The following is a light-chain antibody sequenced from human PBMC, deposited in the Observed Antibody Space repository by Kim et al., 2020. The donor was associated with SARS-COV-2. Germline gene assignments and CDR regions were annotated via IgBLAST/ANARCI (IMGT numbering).Light chain of an antibody. CDR3: QHHSTNPIT. V-gene: IGKV1-5*01. CDR1: QSIGGW. CDR2: DVS. Sequence: IQLTQSPSTLSASVGDRVTITCRASQSIGGWLDWYQQKPGKAPKLLIHDVSSVESGVPSRFSGSGSETEFTLTISSLQPDDFATYYCQHHSTNPITFGQGTRLEIK. J-gene: IGKJ5*01.